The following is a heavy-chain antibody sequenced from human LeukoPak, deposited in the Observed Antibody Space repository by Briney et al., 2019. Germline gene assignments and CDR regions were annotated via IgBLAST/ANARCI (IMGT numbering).Heavy chain of an antibody. CDR1: GYSFTSYW. V-gene: IGHV5-51*01. CDR2: IYPGDSDT. D-gene: IGHD2-15*01. Sequence: GESLKISCKGSGYSFTSYWIAWVRQMPGKGLEWMGIIYPGDSDTRYSPSFQGQVTISADKSISTAYLQWNNLKASDTAMYYCAGQDIVVVATATRAFDIWGQGTMVTVSS. J-gene: IGHJ3*02. CDR3: AGQDIVVVATATRAFDI.